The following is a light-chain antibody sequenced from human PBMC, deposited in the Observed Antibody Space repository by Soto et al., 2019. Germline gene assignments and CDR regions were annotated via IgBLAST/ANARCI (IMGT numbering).Light chain of an antibody. CDR3: HQYGSFPHT. CDR2: GAS. Sequence: EIVLTQSPGTLSLSPGERATLSCRASQSVSGSSLAWYQHKPGQAPSLLIYGASSRATGIPDRFSGSGSGTDFTFIISRLEPEDFVMYYCHQYGSFPHTFGQGTELETK. J-gene: IGKJ2*01. V-gene: IGKV3-20*01. CDR1: QSVSGSS.